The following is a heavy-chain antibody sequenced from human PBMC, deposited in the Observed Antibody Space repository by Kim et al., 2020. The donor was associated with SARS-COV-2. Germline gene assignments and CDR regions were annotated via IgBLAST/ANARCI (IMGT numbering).Heavy chain of an antibody. CDR2: ISAYNGNT. V-gene: IGHV1-18*04. J-gene: IGHJ3*02. CDR3: ARAYPYSDYDAFDI. Sequence: ASVKVSCKASGYTFTSYGISWVRQAPGQGLEWMGWISAYNGNTNYAQKLQGRVTMTTDTSTSTAYMELRSLRSDDTAVYYCARAYPYSDYDAFDIWGQGTMVTVSS. D-gene: IGHD2-21*01. CDR1: GYTFTSYG.